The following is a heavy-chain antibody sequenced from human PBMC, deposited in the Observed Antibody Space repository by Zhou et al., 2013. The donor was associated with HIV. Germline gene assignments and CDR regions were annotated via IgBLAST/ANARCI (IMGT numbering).Heavy chain of an antibody. J-gene: IGHJ4*02. V-gene: IGHV1-69*05. D-gene: IGHD5-12*01. Sequence: QVQLVQSGAEVKKPGSSVKVSCKASGGSFNRYAISWVRQAPGQGLEWMGGIIPIFGTSNYAQKFQGRVTITTDESTNTAYMELSSLRSEDTAVYYCAREFFVRGYSGYAGRDWGQGTLVTVSS. CDR2: IIPIFGTS. CDR1: GGSFNRYA. CDR3: AREFFVRGYSGYAGRD.